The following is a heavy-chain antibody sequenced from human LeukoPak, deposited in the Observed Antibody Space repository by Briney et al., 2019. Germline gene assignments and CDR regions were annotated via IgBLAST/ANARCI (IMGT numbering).Heavy chain of an antibody. CDR2: ISYDGSNK. J-gene: IGHJ4*02. Sequence: GGSLRLSCAASGFTFSSYGMHWVRQAPGKGLEWVAVISYDGSNKYYADSVKGRFTISRDNSKNTLYLQMNSLRAEDTAVYYCAKRRVSCWYIDYWGQGTLVTVSS. CDR3: AKRRVSCWYIDY. CDR1: GFTFSSYG. V-gene: IGHV3-30*18. D-gene: IGHD6-13*01.